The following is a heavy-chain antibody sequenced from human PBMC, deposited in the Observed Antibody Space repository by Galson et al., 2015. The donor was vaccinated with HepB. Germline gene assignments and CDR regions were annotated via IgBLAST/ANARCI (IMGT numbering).Heavy chain of an antibody. CDR1: GFIFGDYA. V-gene: IGHV3-49*03. J-gene: IGHJ6*02. CDR2: IRSKAYGGTT. CDR3: TRDLGCGSTSCYGTLYNWNWGYYYGMDV. Sequence: SLRLSCAASGFIFGDYAMSWLRQAPGKGLEWVGFIRSKAYGGTTEYAASVKGRFTISRDDFKSIAYLQMNSLKTEDTAVYYCTRDLGCGSTSCYGTLYNWNWGYYYGMDVWGQGTTVTVSS. D-gene: IGHD2-2*01.